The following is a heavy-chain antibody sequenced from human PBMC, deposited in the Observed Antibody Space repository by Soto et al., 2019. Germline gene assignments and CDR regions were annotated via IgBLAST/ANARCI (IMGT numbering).Heavy chain of an antibody. CDR1: GGTFSSYA. CDR3: ASSRLRYCSGGCCFMSLIWDV. J-gene: IGHJ6*02. Sequence: QVQLVQSGAEVKKPGSSVKVSCKASGGTFSSYAISWVRQAPGQGLEWMGGIIPIFGTANYAQKFQGRVTITADESTRTAYLELSRLSSEDTVVYYCASSRLRYCSGGCCFMSLIWDVWGQGTTVTVSS. CDR2: IIPIFGTA. V-gene: IGHV1-69*12. D-gene: IGHD2-15*01.